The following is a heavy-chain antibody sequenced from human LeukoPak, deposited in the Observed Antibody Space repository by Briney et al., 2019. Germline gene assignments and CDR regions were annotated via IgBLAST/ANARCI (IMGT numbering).Heavy chain of an antibody. D-gene: IGHD3-22*01. CDR2: INWNGGST. J-gene: IGHJ4*02. CDR3: AREPYHDSSGCHDY. V-gene: IGHV3-20*04. Sequence: RPGGSLRLSCAASGFTFDDYGMSWVRQAPGKGLEWVSGINWNGGSTGYADSVKGRFTISRDNAKNSLYLQMNSLRAEDTALYYCAREPYHDSSGCHDYWGQGTLVTVSS. CDR1: GFTFDDYG.